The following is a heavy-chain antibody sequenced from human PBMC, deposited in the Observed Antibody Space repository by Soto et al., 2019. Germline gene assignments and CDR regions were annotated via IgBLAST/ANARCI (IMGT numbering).Heavy chain of an antibody. Sequence: QVPLVESGGGVVQPGRSLRLSCAASGFTFSNFGMQWVRQAPGKGLEWVASISYDGNIKYSAASVKGRFTISRDNSKITLYLHMNSLRSEDTAVYYCARFWGPVTAAVDDYWGQGTLVTVSS. CDR3: ARFWGPVTAAVDDY. J-gene: IGHJ4*02. CDR1: GFTFSNFG. V-gene: IGHV3-30*03. D-gene: IGHD6-13*01. CDR2: ISYDGNIK.